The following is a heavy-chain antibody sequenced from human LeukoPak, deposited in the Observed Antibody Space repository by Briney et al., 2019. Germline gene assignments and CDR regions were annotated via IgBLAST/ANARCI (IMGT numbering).Heavy chain of an antibody. J-gene: IGHJ4*02. V-gene: IGHV1-2*02. CDR2: MNPYSGDT. CDR3: ARDQEMANFDY. Sequence: ASVKVSCKSSGYSFTSYYLHWVRQAPGQGLEWMGWMNPYSGDTNYAQKFQGRVTMTRDTSTSTVYMELSSLRSEDTAVYYCARDQEMANFDYWGQGTLVTVSS. CDR1: GYSFTSYY. D-gene: IGHD5-24*01.